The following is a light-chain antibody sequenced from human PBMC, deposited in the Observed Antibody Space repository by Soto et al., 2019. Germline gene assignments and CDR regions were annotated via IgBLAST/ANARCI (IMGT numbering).Light chain of an antibody. CDR3: LQYGRSPSFT. CDR2: GTS. CDR1: QSVRSSY. Sequence: EDVLTQSPGTLSLSPGERATLSCRASQSVRSSYLAWYQKKPGQAPRLLIYGTSSRATGVPDRFSGSGSVTDFTLTISRLEPEDFAVYYCLQYGRSPSFTFGPGTKVTIK. V-gene: IGKV3-20*01. J-gene: IGKJ3*01.